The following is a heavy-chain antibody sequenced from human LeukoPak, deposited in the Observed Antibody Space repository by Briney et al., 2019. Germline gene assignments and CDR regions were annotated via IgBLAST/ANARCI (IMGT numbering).Heavy chain of an antibody. D-gene: IGHD1-26*01. CDR3: AKIGSVGAITYYFDY. Sequence: GGSLRLSCAASGFTFSSYGMHWVRQAPGKGLEWVAVIWYDGSNKYYADSVKGRFTISRDNSKNTLYLQMNSLRAEDTAVYYCAKIGSVGAITYYFDYWGQGTLVTVSS. V-gene: IGHV3-30*02. J-gene: IGHJ4*02. CDR1: GFTFSSYG. CDR2: IWYDGSNK.